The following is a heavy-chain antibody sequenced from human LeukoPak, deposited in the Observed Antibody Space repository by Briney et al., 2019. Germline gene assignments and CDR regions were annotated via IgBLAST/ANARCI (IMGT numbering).Heavy chain of an antibody. Sequence: GESLKISCKGSGYSLTSYWIGWVRQMPGKGLEWMGIIYPGDSDTRYSPSFQGQVTISADKSISTAYLQWSSLKASATAMYYCAITHPYSRNWFDPWGQGTLVTVSS. CDR1: GYSLTSYW. V-gene: IGHV5-51*01. J-gene: IGHJ5*02. CDR2: IYPGDSDT. CDR3: AITHPYSRNWFDP. D-gene: IGHD6-13*01.